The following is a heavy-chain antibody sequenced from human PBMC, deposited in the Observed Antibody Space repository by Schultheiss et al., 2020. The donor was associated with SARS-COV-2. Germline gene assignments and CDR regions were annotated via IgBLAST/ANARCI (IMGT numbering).Heavy chain of an antibody. CDR3: AKVTVAGHPSYFDY. V-gene: IGHV3-13*05. J-gene: IGHJ4*02. Sequence: GESLKISCAASGFTFSSYDMHWVRQATGKGLEWVSAIGTAGDPYYPGSVKGRFTISRDNSKNTLYLQMNSLRAEDTAVYYCAKVTVAGHPSYFDYWGQGTLVTVSS. D-gene: IGHD6-19*01. CDR2: IGTAGDP. CDR1: GFTFSSYD.